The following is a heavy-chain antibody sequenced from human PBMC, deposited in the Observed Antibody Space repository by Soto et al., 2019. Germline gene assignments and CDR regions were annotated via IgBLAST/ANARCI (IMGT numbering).Heavy chain of an antibody. D-gene: IGHD3-3*02. Sequence: ASVRVSCTASGYTFTSYYMHWVRQAPGQGLEWMRIINPSGGSTSYAQRFQGRVTMTRDTSTSTVYMELSSLRSEDTAVYYCARDSTLAFDIWGQGTMVTVSS. V-gene: IGHV1-46*01. CDR3: ARDSTLAFDI. CDR1: GYTFTSYY. CDR2: INPSGGST. J-gene: IGHJ3*02.